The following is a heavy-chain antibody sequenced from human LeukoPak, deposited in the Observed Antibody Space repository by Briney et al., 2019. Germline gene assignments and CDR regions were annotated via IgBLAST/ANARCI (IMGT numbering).Heavy chain of an antibody. CDR2: MNPNSGNT. J-gene: IGHJ4*02. Sequence: RASVKVSCKASGYTFTSYDINWVRQATGQGLGWMGWMNPNSGNTGYAQKFQGRVTMTRNTSISTAYMELSSLRSEDTAVYYCARGLRGNRNTHLRYWGQGTLVTVSS. D-gene: IGHD2-2*02. V-gene: IGHV1-8*01. CDR1: GYTFTSYD. CDR3: ARGLRGNRNTHLRY.